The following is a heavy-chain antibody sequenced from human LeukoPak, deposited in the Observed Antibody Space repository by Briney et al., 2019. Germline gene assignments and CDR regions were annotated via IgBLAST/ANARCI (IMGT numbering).Heavy chain of an antibody. CDR3: ARHRSSWLIDY. Sequence: PGGSLRLSCAASGFTFNSYPMSWVRQAPWEGLQWVSGISDSGGNTYYADSVRGRFTISRDDSKNTLYLQMNSLRAEDTAVYYCARHRSSWLIDYWGQGTLVTVSS. D-gene: IGHD6-6*01. CDR1: GFTFNSYP. V-gene: IGHV3-23*01. CDR2: ISDSGGNT. J-gene: IGHJ4*02.